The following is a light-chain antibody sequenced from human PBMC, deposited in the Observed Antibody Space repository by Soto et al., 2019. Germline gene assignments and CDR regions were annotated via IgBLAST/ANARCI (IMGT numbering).Light chain of an antibody. CDR1: SSDVGRYDL. Sequence: QSALTQPASVSGSPGQSITISCTGSSSDVGRYDLVSWYQQHPGEAPKLMIYEGSKRPSGVSNRFSGSKSGNAASLTISGLQAEDEANYYCCSYAGSSTPVFGGGTKLTVL. J-gene: IGLJ3*02. V-gene: IGLV2-23*01. CDR2: EGS. CDR3: CSYAGSSTPV.